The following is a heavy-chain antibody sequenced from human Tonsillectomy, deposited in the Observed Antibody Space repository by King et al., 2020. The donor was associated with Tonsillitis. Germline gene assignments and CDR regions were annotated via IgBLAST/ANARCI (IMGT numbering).Heavy chain of an antibody. CDR1: GFTFSKYA. V-gene: IGHV3-30-3*01. J-gene: IGHJ6*04. D-gene: IGHD2-15*01. CDR2: ISYDGFKK. Sequence: VQLVESGGGVVQPGRSLRLSCSASGFTFSKYALNWVRQAPGKGVEWVSIISYDGFKKYYAESVKGRFTISRDKSKKTKLLQMNSLRPEDTAVYYCARDRPPDQYPYSYYYFYHMDVWGKGTTVTVSS. CDR3: ARDRPPDQYPYSYYYFYHMDV.